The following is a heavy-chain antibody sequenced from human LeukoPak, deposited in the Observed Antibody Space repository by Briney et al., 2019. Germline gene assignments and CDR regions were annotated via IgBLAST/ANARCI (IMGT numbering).Heavy chain of an antibody. CDR2: ISGSGGST. CDR1: GFSFDDYA. J-gene: IGHJ3*02. Sequence: GGSLRLSCAASGFSFDDYAMHWVRQAPGKGLERVPGISGSGGSTYYADSVKGRFTISRDNSKNTLYLQMNSLRAEDTAVYYCAKAYNGYGYGDAFDIWGQGTMVTVSS. V-gene: IGHV3-23*01. CDR3: AKAYNGYGYGDAFDI. D-gene: IGHD5-12*01.